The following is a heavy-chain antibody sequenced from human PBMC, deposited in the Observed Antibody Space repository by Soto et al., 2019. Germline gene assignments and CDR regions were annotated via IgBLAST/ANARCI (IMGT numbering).Heavy chain of an antibody. CDR2: ISGSGGST. Sequence: VDPGCPLSSNAMSWVRQAPGKGLEWVSAISGSGGSTYYADSVKGRFTISRDNSKNTLYLQMNSLRAEDTAVYYCAKDEGPFSGYYYYYGMDVWGQGTTVTVSS. J-gene: IGHJ6*02. CDR3: AKDEGPFSGYYYYYGMDV. V-gene: IGHV3-23*01. CDR1: GCPLSSNA.